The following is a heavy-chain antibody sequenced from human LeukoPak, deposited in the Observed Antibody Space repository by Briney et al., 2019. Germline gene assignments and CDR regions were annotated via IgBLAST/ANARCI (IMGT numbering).Heavy chain of an antibody. V-gene: IGHV3-9*01. CDR2: ISWNSGSI. CDR1: GFTFNNYA. Sequence: GGSLRLSCAASGFTFNNYAMHWVRQPPGKGLEWVSGISWNSGSIDYADSVKGRFTISRDNAKNSLYLQMNSLRVEDTAFYYCAKDNRRHYTSGPNPDSLHWGQGALVTVSS. J-gene: IGHJ4*02. CDR3: AKDNRRHYTSGPNPDSLH. D-gene: IGHD6-19*01.